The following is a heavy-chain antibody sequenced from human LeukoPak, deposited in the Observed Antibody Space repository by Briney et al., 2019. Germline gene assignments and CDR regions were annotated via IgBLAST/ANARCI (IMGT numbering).Heavy chain of an antibody. CDR1: GFTFISYW. J-gene: IGHJ4*02. D-gene: IGHD4-11*01. V-gene: IGHV3-74*01. CDR2: INSDGSST. Sequence: PGGSLRLSCAASGFTFISYWMHWVRQAPGKGLVWVSRINSDGSSTSYADSVKGRFTISRDNAKNTLYLQMNSLRAEDTAVYYCARGDYSNYFRFDYWGLGTLVTVSS. CDR3: ARGDYSNYFRFDY.